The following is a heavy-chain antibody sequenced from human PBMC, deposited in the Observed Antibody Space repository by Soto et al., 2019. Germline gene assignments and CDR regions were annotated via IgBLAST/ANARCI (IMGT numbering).Heavy chain of an antibody. Sequence: LGESLKISCKGSGYNFTNFWIGWVRHMPGKGLEWMGIIYPDDSDTRYSPSFQGQVTISADKSINTAYLQWSTLKASDTAIYYCARHHSSGWYYFDYWGQGTLVTVSS. J-gene: IGHJ4*02. CDR2: IYPDDSDT. D-gene: IGHD6-19*01. CDR3: ARHHSSGWYYFDY. V-gene: IGHV5-51*01. CDR1: GYNFTNFW.